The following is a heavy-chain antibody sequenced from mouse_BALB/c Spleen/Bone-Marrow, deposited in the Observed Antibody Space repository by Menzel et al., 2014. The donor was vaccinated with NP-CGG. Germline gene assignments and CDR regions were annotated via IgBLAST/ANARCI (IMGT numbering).Heavy chain of an antibody. V-gene: IGHV14-3*02. CDR2: IDPANGNT. CDR3: AVYYYGISSFVY. CDR1: GFNIKDTY. J-gene: IGHJ3*01. Sequence: EVKLMESGAELVKPGAPVKLSCTASGFNIKDTYMHWAKQRPEQGLEWIGRIDPANGNTKYDPKFQGKATITADTSSNTAYLQLSSLTSEDTAVYYCAVYYYGISSFVYWGQGTLVTVSA. D-gene: IGHD1-1*01.